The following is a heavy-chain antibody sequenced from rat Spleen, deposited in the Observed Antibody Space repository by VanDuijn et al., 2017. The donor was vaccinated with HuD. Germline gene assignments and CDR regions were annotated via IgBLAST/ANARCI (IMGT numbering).Heavy chain of an antibody. Sequence: EVQLVESGGGLVQPGRSMKLSCAASGFTYSNYDMAWVRQAPTKGLEWVASISSDGSNIYYRDSVKGRFTISRDNAKNTLYLQMDSLRSEDTATYYCAKDSWEDWYFDFWGPGTMVTVSS. J-gene: IGHJ1*01. V-gene: IGHV5-25*01. CDR3: AKDSWEDWYFDF. CDR2: ISSDGSNI. CDR1: GFTYSNYD. D-gene: IGHD5-1*01.